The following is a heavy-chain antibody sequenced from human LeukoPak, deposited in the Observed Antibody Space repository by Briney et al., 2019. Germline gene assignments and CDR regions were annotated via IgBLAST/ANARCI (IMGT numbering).Heavy chain of an antibody. D-gene: IGHD3-22*01. Sequence: SETLSLTCTVSGGSISSSSYYWGWIRQPPGKGLEWIGSIYYSRSTYYNPSLKSRVTISVDTSKNQFSLKLSSVTAADTAVYYCASGPRYYYEVGWFDPWGQGTLVTVSS. V-gene: IGHV4-39*07. CDR2: IYYSRST. CDR1: GGSISSSSYY. CDR3: ASGPRYYYEVGWFDP. J-gene: IGHJ5*02.